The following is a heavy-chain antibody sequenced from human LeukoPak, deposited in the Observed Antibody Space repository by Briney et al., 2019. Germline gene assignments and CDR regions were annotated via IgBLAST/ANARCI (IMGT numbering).Heavy chain of an antibody. CDR3: ARGRGWFNFDY. Sequence: SETLSLTCTVAGGSISSSSYYWGWIRQPPGKGLAWIGSIYYSGSTYYNPSLKSRVTISVDTSKNQFSLKLSSVTAADTAVYYCARGRGWFNFDYWGQGTQVTVSS. CDR2: IYYSGST. D-gene: IGHD6-19*01. V-gene: IGHV4-39*07. J-gene: IGHJ4*02. CDR1: GGSISSSSYY.